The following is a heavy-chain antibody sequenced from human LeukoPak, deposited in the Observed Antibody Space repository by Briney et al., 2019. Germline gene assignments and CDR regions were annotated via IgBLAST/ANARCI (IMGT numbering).Heavy chain of an antibody. D-gene: IGHD4/OR15-4a*01. CDR1: GYTFTNYY. CDR2: INPNSGGT. CDR3: ARDPGAHFDY. J-gene: IGHJ4*02. V-gene: IGHV1-2*02. Sequence: ASVKVSCKASGYTFTNYYLHWVRQAPGQGLEWMGIINPNSGGTNYAQKFQGRVTMTRDTSISTVYMELSRLRSDDTAVYYCARDPGAHFDYWGQGTLVTVSS.